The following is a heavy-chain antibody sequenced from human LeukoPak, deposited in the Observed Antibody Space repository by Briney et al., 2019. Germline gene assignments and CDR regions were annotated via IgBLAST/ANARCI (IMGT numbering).Heavy chain of an antibody. D-gene: IGHD2-2*01. J-gene: IGHJ2*01. CDR2: VRWKTSKI. V-gene: IGHV3-9*01. Sequence: GRSLRLSCAASGFTVADYDMRWVRQAPGEGLEWVSGVRWKTSKIGYADSVKGRFTISRDNAKNSLYLQLNSLRREDTAFYYCAKGGPPAENHWYFDLWGRSTLVTVSS. CDR3: AKGGPPAENHWYFDL. CDR1: GFTVADYD.